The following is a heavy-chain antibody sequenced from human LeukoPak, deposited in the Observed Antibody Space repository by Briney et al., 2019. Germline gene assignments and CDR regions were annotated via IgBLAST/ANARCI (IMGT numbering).Heavy chain of an antibody. D-gene: IGHD3-3*01. CDR1: GGSFSGYY. CDR2: IDHSGST. Sequence: SETLSLTCAVYGGSFSGYYWSWIRQPPGKGLEWIGKIDHSGSTNYNPSLKSRVTISVDTSKNQFSLKLSSVTAADTAVYYCASYEEPYYFDYWGQGTLVTVSS. J-gene: IGHJ4*02. CDR3: ASYEEPYYFDY. V-gene: IGHV4-34*01.